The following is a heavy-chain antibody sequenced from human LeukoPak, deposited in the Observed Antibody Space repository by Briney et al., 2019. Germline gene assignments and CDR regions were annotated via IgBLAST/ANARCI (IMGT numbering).Heavy chain of an antibody. J-gene: IGHJ4*02. V-gene: IGHV3-23*01. CDR2: ISGSGGST. Sequence: SGRSLRLSCGVSEFTFDDYVIHWVRQGPGKGLEWVSAISGSGGSTYYADSVKGRFTISRDNSKNTLYLQMNSLRAEDTAVYYCAKGYPSGYDWYYFDYWGQGTLVTVSS. D-gene: IGHD5-12*01. CDR1: EFTFDDYV. CDR3: AKGYPSGYDWYYFDY.